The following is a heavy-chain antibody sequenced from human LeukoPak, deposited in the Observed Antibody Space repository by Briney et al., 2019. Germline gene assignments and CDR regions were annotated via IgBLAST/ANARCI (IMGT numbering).Heavy chain of an antibody. CDR2: INPSSGST. J-gene: IGHJ4*02. V-gene: IGHV1-46*01. CDR1: GYTFTTYY. D-gene: IGHD5-18*01. Sequence: ASVKVSCKASGYTFTTYYMHWVRQPPGQGLEWMGIINPSSGSTSYAQKFQGRVTMTRDTSTSTVYMELSSLRSEDTAIYYCARVLGAHRYGSIDHWGQGTLVTVSS. CDR3: ARVLGAHRYGSIDH.